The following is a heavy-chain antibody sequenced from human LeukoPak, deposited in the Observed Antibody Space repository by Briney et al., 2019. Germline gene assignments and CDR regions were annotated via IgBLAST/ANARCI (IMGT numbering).Heavy chain of an antibody. Sequence: GASVKVSCKASGGTFSSYAISWVRQAPGQGLEWMGWINAYNGNTNYAQKLQGRVTMTTDTSTSTAYMELRSLRSDDTAVYYCARDELENYFDYWGQGTLVTVSS. V-gene: IGHV1-18*01. CDR2: INAYNGNT. CDR1: GGTFSSYA. J-gene: IGHJ4*02. CDR3: ARDELENYFDY. D-gene: IGHD1-1*01.